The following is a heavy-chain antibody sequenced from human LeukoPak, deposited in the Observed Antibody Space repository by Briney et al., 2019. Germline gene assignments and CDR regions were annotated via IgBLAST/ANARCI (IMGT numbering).Heavy chain of an antibody. CDR2: ISYDGSNK. D-gene: IGHD5-12*01. V-gene: IGHV3-30-3*01. Sequence: GESLRLSCAASGFTFSSYAMHWVRQVPGKGLEWVAVISYDGSNKYYADSVKGRFTISRDDSKNTLYLQMNSLRPEDTAVYYCARAPIIYGGYGYDYWGQGTLVTVSS. CDR3: ARAPIIYGGYGYDY. CDR1: GFTFSSYA. J-gene: IGHJ4*02.